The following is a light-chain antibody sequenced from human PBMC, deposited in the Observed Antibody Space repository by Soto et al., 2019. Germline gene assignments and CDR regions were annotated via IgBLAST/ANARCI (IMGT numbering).Light chain of an antibody. CDR3: QQYNSYSPDT. CDR2: DAS. V-gene: IGKV1-5*01. CDR1: QSISSR. Sequence: DIQMTQSPSTLSASVGDRVTITCRASQSISSRLAWYQQKPGKAPKLLIYDASSLESGVPSRFSGSGSGTEFTLTISSLQPDDFATYYCQQYNSYSPDTFGQGTKLEIK. J-gene: IGKJ2*01.